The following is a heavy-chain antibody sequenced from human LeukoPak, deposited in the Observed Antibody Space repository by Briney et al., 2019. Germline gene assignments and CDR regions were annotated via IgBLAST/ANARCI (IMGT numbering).Heavy chain of an antibody. Sequence: SETLSLTCTVSGGSISNYYWYWMRQPPGKGLEWIGYIYYSGSTNYNPSLKSRVTISVDTSKNQFSLKLSSVTAADTAVYYCARGAHCSSTSCYRWRGTRPTRHWFDPWGQGTLVTVSS. CDR1: GGSISNYY. V-gene: IGHV4-59*12. J-gene: IGHJ5*02. CDR3: ARGAHCSSTSCYRWRGTRPTRHWFDP. D-gene: IGHD2-2*02. CDR2: IYYSGST.